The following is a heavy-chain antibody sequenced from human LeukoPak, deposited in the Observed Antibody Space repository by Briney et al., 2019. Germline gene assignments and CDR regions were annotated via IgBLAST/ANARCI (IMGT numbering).Heavy chain of an antibody. Sequence: GRSLRLSCAASGFTFDDYAMHWVRQAPGKGLEWVSGISWNSGSIGYADSVNGRFTISRDNAKNSLYLQMNSLRAEDTALYYCAKGFLEWLFSPFDYWGQGTLVTVSS. CDR3: AKGFLEWLFSPFDY. V-gene: IGHV3-9*01. CDR1: GFTFDDYA. CDR2: ISWNSGSI. D-gene: IGHD3-3*01. J-gene: IGHJ4*02.